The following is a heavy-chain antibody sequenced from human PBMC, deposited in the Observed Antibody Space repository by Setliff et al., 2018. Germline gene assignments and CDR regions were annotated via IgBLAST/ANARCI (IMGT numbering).Heavy chain of an antibody. J-gene: IGHJ6*03. V-gene: IGHV4-61*02. D-gene: IGHD3-3*01. CDR1: GGSINSGSYY. Sequence: SETLSLTCTVSGGSINSGSYYWSWIRQPAGKGLEWIGRIYSRGSTNYNPSLKSRVTVSLDASKNQLSLKLSSVTAADTAVYYCARDQDFWSGYYRASHYMDVWGKGTTVTVSS. CDR2: IYSRGST. CDR3: ARDQDFWSGYYRASHYMDV.